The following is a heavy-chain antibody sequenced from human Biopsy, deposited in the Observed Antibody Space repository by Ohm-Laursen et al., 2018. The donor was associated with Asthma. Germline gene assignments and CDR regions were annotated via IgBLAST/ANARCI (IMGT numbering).Heavy chain of an antibody. D-gene: IGHD3-22*01. CDR1: GYTFSSYQ. Sequence: GSSVKVSCKASGYTFSSYQMHWVRQAPGQGLEWLGMIKHISEYAQKFQGRGTMTRDTSTSTVYMELSSLRSEDTAVYYCARSMIVADGSDAFDIWGQGTMVTVSS. CDR3: ARSMIVADGSDAFDI. CDR2: IKHISE. J-gene: IGHJ3*02. V-gene: IGHV1-46*01.